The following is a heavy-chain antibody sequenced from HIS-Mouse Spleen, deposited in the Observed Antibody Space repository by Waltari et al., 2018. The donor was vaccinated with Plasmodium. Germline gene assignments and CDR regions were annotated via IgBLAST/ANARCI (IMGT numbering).Heavy chain of an antibody. V-gene: IGHV4-59*08. J-gene: IGHJ4*02. Sequence: QVQLQESGPGLVKPSEPLSLRWQVSVGSISSYYWSWIRQPPGKGLVWIGYIYFSGSTNYNPPLKSQVTISVDTSKNQFSLKLSSVTAADPAVYYCARHGEWGLYYWGQGTLVTVSS. CDR3: ARHGEWGLYY. CDR2: IYFSGST. CDR1: VGSISSYY. D-gene: IGHD2-8*01.